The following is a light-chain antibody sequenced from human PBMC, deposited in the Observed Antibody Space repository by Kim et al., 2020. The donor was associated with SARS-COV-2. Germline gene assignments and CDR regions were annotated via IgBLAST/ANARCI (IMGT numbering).Light chain of an antibody. J-gene: IGKJ4*01. CDR3: QQRTNWPT. Sequence: EIVLTQSPATLSLSPGDRATLSCRASQSLSDYLTWYQHKPGQAPRPLIYDASNRATGIPARFSGSGSGTDFTLTISSLEPEDFAVYYCQQRTNWPTFGGGTKVEIK. V-gene: IGKV3-11*01. CDR2: DAS. CDR1: QSLSDY.